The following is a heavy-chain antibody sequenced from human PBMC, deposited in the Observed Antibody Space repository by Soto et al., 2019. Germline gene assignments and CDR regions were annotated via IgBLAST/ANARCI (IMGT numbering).Heavy chain of an antibody. Sequence: GGSLRLSCAASGFTFSSYAMSWVRQAPGKGLEWVSAISGSGGSTYYADSVKGRFTISRDNSKNTLYLQMNSLRAEDTAVYYCAKGRRWSGYYHDYYYYYMDVWGKGTTVTVSS. D-gene: IGHD3-3*01. CDR1: GFTFSSYA. J-gene: IGHJ6*03. V-gene: IGHV3-23*01. CDR3: AKGRRWSGYYHDYYYYYMDV. CDR2: ISGSGGST.